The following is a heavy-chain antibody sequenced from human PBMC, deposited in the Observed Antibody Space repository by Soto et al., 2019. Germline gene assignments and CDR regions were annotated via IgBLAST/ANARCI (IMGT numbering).Heavy chain of an antibody. CDR1: GGTFSSYT. V-gene: IGHV1-69*02. J-gene: IGHJ6*02. Sequence: QVQLVQSGAEVKKPGSSVKVSCKASGGTFSSYTISWVRQAPGQGLEWMGRIIPIFGIANHAQKFQGRVTIPADKSPSTDYMELSSLRSEDTAVYYCARGTYYDILTGYRGYYGMDVWGQGTTVTVSS. CDR3: ARGTYYDILTGYRGYYGMDV. D-gene: IGHD3-9*01. CDR2: IIPIFGIA.